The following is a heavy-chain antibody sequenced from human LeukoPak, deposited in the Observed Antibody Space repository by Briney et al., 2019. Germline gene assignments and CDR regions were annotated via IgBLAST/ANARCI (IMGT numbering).Heavy chain of an antibody. J-gene: IGHJ6*03. CDR1: GFTVSSNY. CDR2: IYSGGST. CDR3: ARVFGAASYYYYMDV. Sequence: PGGSLRLSSAASGFTVSSNYMSWVRQAPGKGLEWVSVIYSGGSTYYADSVKGRFTISRDNSKNTLYLQMNSLRAEDTAVYYCARVFGAASYYYYMDVWGKGTTVTVSS. D-gene: IGHD3-3*01. V-gene: IGHV3-53*01.